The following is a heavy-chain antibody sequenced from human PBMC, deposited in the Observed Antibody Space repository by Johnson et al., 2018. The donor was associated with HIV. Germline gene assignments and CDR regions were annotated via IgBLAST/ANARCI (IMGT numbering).Heavy chain of an antibody. D-gene: IGHD3/OR15-3a*01. CDR3: ARDPGLYYDIWVSAFDI. J-gene: IGHJ3*02. CDR2: ISSRGSTI. CDR1: GFTFSDYY. Sequence: QVQLVESGGGLVKPGGSLRLSCAASGFTFSDYYMSWIRQAPGKGLEWVSYISSRGSTIYYADSVKGRFTISRDNAKNALYVQMNSLRAEDTAVYYCARDPGLYYDIWVSAFDIWGQGTMVTVSS. V-gene: IGHV3-11*04.